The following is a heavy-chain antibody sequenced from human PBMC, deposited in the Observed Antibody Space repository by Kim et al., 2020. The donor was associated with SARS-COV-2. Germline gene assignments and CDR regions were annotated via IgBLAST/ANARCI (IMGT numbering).Heavy chain of an antibody. V-gene: IGHV3-7*01. CDR2: IKQDGSEK. J-gene: IGHJ6*02. Sequence: GSLRLSCAASGFTFSSYWMSWVRQAPGKGLEWVANIKQDGSEKYYVDSVKGRFTISRDNAKNSLYLQMNSPRAEDTAVYYCARGYSYGYIFSNYYYYGMDVWGQGTTVTVSS. CDR3: ARGYSYGYIFSNYYYYGMDV. D-gene: IGHD5-18*01. CDR1: GFTFSSYW.